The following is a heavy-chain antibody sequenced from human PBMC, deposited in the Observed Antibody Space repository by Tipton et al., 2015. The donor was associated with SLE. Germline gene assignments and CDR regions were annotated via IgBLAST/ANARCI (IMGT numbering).Heavy chain of an antibody. Sequence: GLVKPSETLSLTCSVSGGSISSRSHYWGWIRQPPGKGLEWIGYIYDSKSTCYNPSLKSRLTMSADTSKNQISLKLSSVSAADTAVYYCVRGPKDVWGQGTTVTVSS. CDR2: IYDSKST. V-gene: IGHV4-31*02. J-gene: IGHJ6*02. CDR3: VRGPKDV. CDR1: GGSISSRSHY.